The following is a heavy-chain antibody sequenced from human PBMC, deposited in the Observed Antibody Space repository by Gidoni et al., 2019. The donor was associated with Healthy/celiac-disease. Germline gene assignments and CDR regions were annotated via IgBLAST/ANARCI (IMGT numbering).Heavy chain of an antibody. Sequence: QVQLVESGGGVVQPGRSLRPSCAASGFTFSSYAMHWVRQAPGKGLEWVAVISYDGSNKYYADSVKGRFTISRDNSKNTLYLQMNSLRAEDTAVYYCARGVWDSGSLDYWGQGTLVTVSS. V-gene: IGHV3-30*04. CDR2: ISYDGSNK. CDR1: GFTFSSYA. J-gene: IGHJ4*02. CDR3: ARGVWDSGSLDY. D-gene: IGHD3-22*01.